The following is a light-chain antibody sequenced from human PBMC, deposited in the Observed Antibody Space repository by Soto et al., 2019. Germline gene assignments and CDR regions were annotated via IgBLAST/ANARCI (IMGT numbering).Light chain of an antibody. Sequence: ETVLTQSPGTLSLSPGERAILSCRASQSVSSTYLAWYQQKPGQAPRLLIVGSFARATGIPARFSGSGSGSEFTLTISGLQSEDFAAYYCQKYNDRPPITVGQGTRLEIK. CDR3: QKYNDRPPIT. CDR2: GSF. CDR1: QSVSSTY. V-gene: IGKV3-15*01. J-gene: IGKJ5*01.